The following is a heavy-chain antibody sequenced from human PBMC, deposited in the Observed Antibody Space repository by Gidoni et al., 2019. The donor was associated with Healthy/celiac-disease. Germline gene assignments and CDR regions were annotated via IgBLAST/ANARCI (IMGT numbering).Heavy chain of an antibody. J-gene: IGHJ6*02. D-gene: IGHD2-2*01. CDR3: ARDTVVVPAAMSYYYYGMDV. Sequence: EVQLVEAGGGLVKPGGSLRLSWAAAGFTFSSYSLTWVRQAPGKGLEWVLSISSSSSYIYYADSVNGRFTISRDNSKNSLYLQMNSLRAEDTAVYYCARDTVVVPAAMSYYYYGMDVWGQGTTVTVSS. CDR1: GFTFSSYS. V-gene: IGHV3-21*01. CDR2: ISSSSSYI.